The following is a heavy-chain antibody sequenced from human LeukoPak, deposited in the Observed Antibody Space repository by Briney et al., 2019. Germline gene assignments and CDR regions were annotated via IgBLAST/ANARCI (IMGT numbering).Heavy chain of an antibody. CDR3: ARGLQKIFWGAFDI. V-gene: IGHV1-2*02. CDR1: GYTFTGYY. Sequence: ASVKVSCKASGYTFTGYYMHWVRQAPGQGLEWMGWINPNSGGTNYAQKFQGRVTMTRDTSISTAYMELSRLRSDDTAVYYCARGLQKIFWGAFDIWGQGTMVTVSS. D-gene: IGHD3-9*01. J-gene: IGHJ3*02. CDR2: INPNSGGT.